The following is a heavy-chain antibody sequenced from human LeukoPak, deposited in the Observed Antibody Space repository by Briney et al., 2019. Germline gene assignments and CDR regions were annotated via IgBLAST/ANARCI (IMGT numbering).Heavy chain of an antibody. CDR2: IKQDGSER. V-gene: IGHV3-7*01. D-gene: IGHD7-27*01. Sequence: GGSLRLSCEASGFSMSVYWMSWVRQAPGKGLEWVGNIKQDGSERNYVDSVKGRFTISRDNAKKSLYLQMNSLRAEDTAVYYCARVLGPTWDFYYMDVWGKGTTVTVSS. CDR1: GFSMSVYW. J-gene: IGHJ6*03. CDR3: ARVLGPTWDFYYMDV.